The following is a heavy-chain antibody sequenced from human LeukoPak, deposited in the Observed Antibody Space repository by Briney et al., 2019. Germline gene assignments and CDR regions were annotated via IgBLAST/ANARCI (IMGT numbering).Heavy chain of an antibody. V-gene: IGHV3-7*01. CDR3: AIPSSYDGSRYYHAY. CDR2: IGPDGSED. D-gene: IGHD3-22*01. J-gene: IGHJ4*02. CDR1: GFSIGANR. Sequence: GGSLRLSCAVSGFSIGANRVTWARQAPGKGLEWFANIGPDGSEDDYVERGMGRFTIARDNARNSMYLQMNSLRAHDTAVYYCAIPSSYDGSRYYHAYWGQGTLVSVSS.